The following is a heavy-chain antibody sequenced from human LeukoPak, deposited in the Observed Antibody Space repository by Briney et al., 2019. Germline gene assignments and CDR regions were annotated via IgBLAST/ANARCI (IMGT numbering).Heavy chain of an antibody. CDR1: GYTFTSYD. Sequence: ASVKVSCKASGYTFTSYDISWVRQATGQGLEWMGWMNPNSGNTGYAQKFQGRVTMTRNTSISTAYMELSSLRSEDTAVYYCARVRGYYYGMDVWGQGTTVTVSS. J-gene: IGHJ6*02. V-gene: IGHV1-8*01. CDR3: ARVRGYYYGMDV. D-gene: IGHD3-10*01. CDR2: MNPNSGNT.